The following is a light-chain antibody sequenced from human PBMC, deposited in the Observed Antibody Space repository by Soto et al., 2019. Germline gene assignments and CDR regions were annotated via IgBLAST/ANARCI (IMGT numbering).Light chain of an antibody. V-gene: IGKV1-12*01. CDR3: QQTHSFPLT. CDR1: QDISSW. Sequence: DIQMTQSPSSVSASVGDRVTITCRASQDISSWLAWYQQIPGKAPKLLINSASSLQSGVPSTFSGSRSGTDFTLTISSLQPEDFATYYCQQTHSFPLTFGGGTKVXIK. CDR2: SAS. J-gene: IGKJ4*01.